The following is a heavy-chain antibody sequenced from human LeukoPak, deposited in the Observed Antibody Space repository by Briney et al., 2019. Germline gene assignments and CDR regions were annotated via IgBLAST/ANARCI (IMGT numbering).Heavy chain of an antibody. D-gene: IGHD6-13*01. CDR2: IYYNGST. CDR3: ARRYSSSWYSETDY. Sequence: TSETLSLTCTASGGSISSSSYYWGWHRPPPGTGLVWIVSIYYNGSTSDNASLKSRVTISVDTPKHHFSLNLSSVTAADTAVYYCARRYSSSWYSETDYWGQGTLVTVSS. CDR1: GGSISSSSYY. V-gene: IGHV4-39*02. J-gene: IGHJ4*02.